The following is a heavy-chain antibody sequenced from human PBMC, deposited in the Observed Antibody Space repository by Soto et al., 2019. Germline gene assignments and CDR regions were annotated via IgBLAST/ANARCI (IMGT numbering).Heavy chain of an antibody. CDR3: SRFIMVGGWFDPNYYHGMDV. CDR1: GYTFSNYG. J-gene: IGHJ6*02. V-gene: IGHV1-18*01. CDR2: ISGYNGNT. Sequence: QVQLVQSGAEVKKTGASVTVSCKTSGYTFSNYGINWVRQAPGQGLEWMGWISGYNGNTNYAQTVQGRVTMTTDTSTCTVYMELRSLKSDDTAIYYCSRFIMVGGWFDPNYYHGMDVWGQGTTVTVSS. D-gene: IGHD6-19*01.